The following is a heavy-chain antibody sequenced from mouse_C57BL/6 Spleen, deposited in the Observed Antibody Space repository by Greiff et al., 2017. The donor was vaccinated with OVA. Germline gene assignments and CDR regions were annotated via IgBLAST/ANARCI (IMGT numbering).Heavy chain of an antibody. CDR2: IDPENGDT. CDR3: TTLVLHLSGAMDY. J-gene: IGHJ4*01. Sequence: EVMLVESGAELVRPGASVKLSCTASGFNIKDDYMHWVKQRPEQGLEWIGWIDPENGDTEYASQFQGKATITADTYSNTAYLQLSSLTSEDTAVYYCTTLVLHLSGAMDYWGQGTSVTGSS. D-gene: IGHD1-3*01. V-gene: IGHV14-4*01. CDR1: GFNIKDDY.